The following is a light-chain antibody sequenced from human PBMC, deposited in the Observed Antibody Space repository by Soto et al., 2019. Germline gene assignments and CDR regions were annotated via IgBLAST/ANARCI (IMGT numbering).Light chain of an antibody. CDR3: SSYTSSSTLEV. CDR2: DVS. J-gene: IGLJ1*01. V-gene: IGLV2-14*01. Sequence: QSVLTQAASMSGSPGQSITISCTRTSSDVGGYNYVSWYQQHPGKAPKLMIYDVSNRPSGVSNRFSGSKSGNTASLTISGLQAEDEADYYCSSYTSSSTLEVFGNGTKVTVL. CDR1: SSDVGGYNY.